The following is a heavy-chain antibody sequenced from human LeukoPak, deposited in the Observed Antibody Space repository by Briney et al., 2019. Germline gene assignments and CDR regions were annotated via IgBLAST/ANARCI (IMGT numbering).Heavy chain of an antibody. CDR3: ARYEQQQAQGYYGMDV. V-gene: IGHV1-69*01. CDR1: GGTFSSYA. J-gene: IGHJ6*02. CDR2: IIPIFGTA. D-gene: IGHD6-13*01. Sequence: SVKVSCKASGGTFSSYAISWVRQAPGQGLEWMGGIIPIFGTANYARKFQGRVTITADESTSTAYMELSSLRSEDTAVYYCARYEQQQAQGYYGMDVWGQGTTVTVSS.